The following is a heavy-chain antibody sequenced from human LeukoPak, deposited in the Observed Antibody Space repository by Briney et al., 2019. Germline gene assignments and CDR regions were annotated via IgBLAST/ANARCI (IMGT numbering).Heavy chain of an antibody. J-gene: IGHJ4*02. CDR2: INHSGTT. Sequence: SETLSLTCAVYGGSFSAYYWSWIRQSPGKGLEWIGEINHSGTTVYNPSLKSRVALSVDTSKKQFSLKLNSVTAADTAVYYCAIDYMTGTGNAGGYWGQGTLVTVSS. V-gene: IGHV4-34*01. CDR3: AIDYMTGTGNAGGY. D-gene: IGHD3/OR15-3a*01. CDR1: GGSFSAYY.